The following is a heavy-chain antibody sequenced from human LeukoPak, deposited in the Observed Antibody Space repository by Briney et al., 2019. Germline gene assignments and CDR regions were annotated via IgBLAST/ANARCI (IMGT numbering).Heavy chain of an antibody. D-gene: IGHD2-15*01. CDR1: GFTFSSYG. CDR3: AKPQTRYCSGGSCPAIDY. J-gene: IGHJ4*02. CDR2: ISYDGSNK. V-gene: IGHV3-30*18. Sequence: GGSLRLSCAASGFTFSSYGMHWVRQAPGKGLEWVAVISYDGSNKYYADSVKGRFAISRDNSKNTLYLQMNSLRAEDTAVYYCAKPQTRYCSGGSCPAIDYWGQGTLVTVSS.